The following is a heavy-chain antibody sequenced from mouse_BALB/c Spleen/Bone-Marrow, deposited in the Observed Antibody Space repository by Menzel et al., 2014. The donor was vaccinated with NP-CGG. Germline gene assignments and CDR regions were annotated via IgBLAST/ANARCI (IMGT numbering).Heavy chain of an antibody. V-gene: IGHV2-6-1*01. D-gene: IGHD2-1*01. J-gene: IGHJ4*01. CDR1: GFSLTSYG. Sequence: QVQLKDSGPGLVAPSQSLSITCTISGFSLTSYGVHWVRQPPGKGLEWLVVIWSDGSTTYNSALKSRLSISKDNSKSQVFLKMNSPQTDDTAMYYCARHSGGNYGYAMDYWGQGTSVTVSS. CDR3: ARHSGGNYGYAMDY. CDR2: IWSDGST.